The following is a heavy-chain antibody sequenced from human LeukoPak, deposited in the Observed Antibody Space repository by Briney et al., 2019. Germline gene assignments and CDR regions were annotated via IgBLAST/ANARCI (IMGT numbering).Heavy chain of an antibody. D-gene: IGHD3-22*01. V-gene: IGHV3-30*04. J-gene: IGHJ3*02. Sequence: PGRSLRLSCAASGFTFSSYAMHWVRQAPGKGLEWVAVISDDGSNKYYADSVKGRFTISRDNSKNTLYLQMNSLRAEDTAVYYCARDPIVKVVVNKADAFDIWGQGTMVTVSS. CDR2: ISDDGSNK. CDR3: ARDPIVKVVVNKADAFDI. CDR1: GFTFSSYA.